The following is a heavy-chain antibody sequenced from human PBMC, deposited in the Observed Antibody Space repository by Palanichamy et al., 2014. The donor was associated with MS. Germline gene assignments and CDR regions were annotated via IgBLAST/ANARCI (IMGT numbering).Heavy chain of an antibody. CDR3: ASAGADHDAFDI. Sequence: ISRDNSKNTLYLQMNSLRAEDTAVYYCASAGADHDAFDIWGQGTMVTVSS. D-gene: IGHD1-26*01. V-gene: IGHV3-30*07. J-gene: IGHJ3*02.